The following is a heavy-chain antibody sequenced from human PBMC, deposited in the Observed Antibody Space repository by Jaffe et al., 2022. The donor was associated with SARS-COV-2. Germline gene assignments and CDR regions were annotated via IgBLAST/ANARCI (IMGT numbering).Heavy chain of an antibody. Sequence: QVQLQESGPGLVKPSETLSLTCNVSGGSISSSTYYWGWIRQPPGQGLEWIGRIDNSGSVSYNPSLKSRITISVDTSKKQFSLNLSSVTAADTAVYYCARLRDLVRGYYYYYMDVWGKGTTVTVSS. CDR1: GGSISSSTYY. CDR3: ARLRDLVRGYYYYYMDV. D-gene: IGHD3-10*01. CDR2: IDNSGSV. J-gene: IGHJ6*03. V-gene: IGHV4-39*01.